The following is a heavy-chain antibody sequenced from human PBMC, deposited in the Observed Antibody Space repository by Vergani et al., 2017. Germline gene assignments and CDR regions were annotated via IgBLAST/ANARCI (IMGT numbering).Heavy chain of an antibody. CDR3: AGDTHSWQRADR. V-gene: IGHV4-59*02. CDR1: GVSVTDYN. Sequence: QAQLQESGPGLVKPSETLSLTCHVFGVSVTDYNCNWIRQAPGKGLEWIGSLSTTGGATHASHNPSLKSRVSISVDTSKSQFSLRLTSVTAADSAIDYWAGDTHSWQRADRWGQGLLVSVSS. D-gene: IGHD6-13*01. CDR2: LSTTGGA. J-gene: IGHJ5*02.